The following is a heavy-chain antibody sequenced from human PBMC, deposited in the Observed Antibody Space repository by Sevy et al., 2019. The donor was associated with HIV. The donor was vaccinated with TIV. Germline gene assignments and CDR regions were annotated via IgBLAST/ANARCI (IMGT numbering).Heavy chain of an antibody. CDR1: GFTFSNYA. V-gene: IGHV3-23*01. CDR2: ISRSGGSI. Sequence: GGSLRLSCAASGFTFSNYAMSWVRQAPGKGLEWVSSISRSGGSIHYADSVKGRFTISRDNSKNTLYLQMNSLRAEETAVYYCAKVDVVVPVADYGLDVWGQGTTVNVSS. J-gene: IGHJ6*02. D-gene: IGHD2-2*01. CDR3: AKVDVVVPVADYGLDV.